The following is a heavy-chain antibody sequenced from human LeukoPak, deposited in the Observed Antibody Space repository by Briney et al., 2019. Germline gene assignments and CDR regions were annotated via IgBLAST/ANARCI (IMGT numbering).Heavy chain of an antibody. CDR2: ISDSGST. CDR1: GVSISNYY. J-gene: IGHJ2*01. D-gene: IGHD5-18*01. Sequence: SETLSLTCTVSGVSISNYYWSWIRQPPGKGLEWIGYISDSGSTNYNPSLKSRVTISVDTSKNQFSLKLNSVTAADTAVYYCARHRGYTYGPNWYFDLWGRGTLVTVSP. V-gene: IGHV4-59*01. CDR3: ARHRGYTYGPNWYFDL.